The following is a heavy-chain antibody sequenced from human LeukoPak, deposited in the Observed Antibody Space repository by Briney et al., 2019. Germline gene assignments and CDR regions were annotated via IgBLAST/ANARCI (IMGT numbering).Heavy chain of an antibody. CDR3: AKDRDSGYDPEFDY. V-gene: IGHV3-9*01. J-gene: IGHJ4*02. Sequence: GGSLRLSCAASGFTFDDYAMHWVRQAPGKGLEWVSGISWNSGSIGYADSVKGRFTISRDNAKNSLYLQMNSLRAEDTALYYCAKDRDSGYDPEFDYWDQGTLVTVSS. CDR2: ISWNSGSI. D-gene: IGHD5-12*01. CDR1: GFTFDDYA.